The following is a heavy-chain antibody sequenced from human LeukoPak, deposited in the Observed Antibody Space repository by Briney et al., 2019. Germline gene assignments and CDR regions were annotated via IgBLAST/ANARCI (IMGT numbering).Heavy chain of an antibody. CDR1: AFTISTYG. CDR3: ARHQLSSYYGMDV. D-gene: IGHD2-2*01. J-gene: IGHJ6*02. Sequence: PGGSLRLSCAATAFTISTYGMHWVRQAPDKGLEWVAVVSYDGGKKYYADSVKGRFTISRDNSKNTLYLQMNSLRAEDTAVYYCARHQLSSYYGMDVWGQGTTVTVSS. V-gene: IGHV3-30*03. CDR2: VSYDGGKK.